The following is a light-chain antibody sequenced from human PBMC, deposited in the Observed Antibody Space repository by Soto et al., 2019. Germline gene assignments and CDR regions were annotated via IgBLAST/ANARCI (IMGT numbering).Light chain of an antibody. Sequence: XXLTXXXXXLXXXPEXXATLXCRASQSVSSSYLAWYQQKFGQAPRLLIYGASSRATGIPXRFXXXXXXXXXXXXXSRLEPEDFAMYYCQQYGSSSWTVGQGTKVEXK. V-gene: IGKV3-20*01. J-gene: IGKJ1*01. CDR2: GAS. CDR3: QQYGSSSWT. CDR1: QSVSSSY.